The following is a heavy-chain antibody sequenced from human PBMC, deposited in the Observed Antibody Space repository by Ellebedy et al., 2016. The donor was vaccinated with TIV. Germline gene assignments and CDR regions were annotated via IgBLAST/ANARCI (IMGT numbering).Heavy chain of an antibody. V-gene: IGHV4-39*01. CDR1: GDSISSSSDY. Sequence: SETLSLTXTVSGDSISSSSDYWVWIRQPPGKGLEWIGTFSNRDGTDYNPSLKSRVFILVDASKNQFFLKLTSVTAADTAVYYCATFNQYYTYLGVWGKGTTVTVSS. D-gene: IGHD1-14*01. CDR3: ATFNQYYTYLGV. J-gene: IGHJ6*03. CDR2: FSNRDGT.